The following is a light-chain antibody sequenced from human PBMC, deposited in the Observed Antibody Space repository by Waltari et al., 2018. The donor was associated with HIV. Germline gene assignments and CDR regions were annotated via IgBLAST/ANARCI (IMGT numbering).Light chain of an antibody. CDR1: SSDVGGHSY. CDR2: EVS. CDR3: CSYTTTNNFVL. J-gene: IGLJ2*01. Sequence: QSALTQSASVSGSPGQAITIACTGTSSDVGGHSYVSWYQQHPGKVPRLLIYEVSNRPSGVSRRFSGSKSGNTASLTISGLQAEDEADYYCCSYTTTNNFVLFGGGTKLTVL. V-gene: IGLV2-14*01.